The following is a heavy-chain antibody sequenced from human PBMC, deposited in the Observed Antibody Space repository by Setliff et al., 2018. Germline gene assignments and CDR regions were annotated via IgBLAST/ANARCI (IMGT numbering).Heavy chain of an antibody. Sequence: SETLSLTCIVSGVSVSRHYWSWIRQPPGKGLEWIGYIYYSGNTNYNPSLKSRVTISVDTSKNQFSLKLSSVTAADTAVYFCARGYYNFLSGYYTPYYFDYWGQGTLVTVSS. CDR1: GVSVSRHY. CDR2: IYYSGNT. J-gene: IGHJ4*02. D-gene: IGHD3-3*01. V-gene: IGHV4-59*02. CDR3: ARGYYNFLSGYYTPYYFDY.